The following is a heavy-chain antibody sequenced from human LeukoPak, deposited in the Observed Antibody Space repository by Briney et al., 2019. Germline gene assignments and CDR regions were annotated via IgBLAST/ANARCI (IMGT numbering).Heavy chain of an antibody. Sequence: PSETLSLTCTVSGGSISSGDYYWSWIRQPPGKGLEWIGYIYYSGSTYYNPSLKSRVTISVDTSKNQFSLKLSSVTAADTAVYYCARFNYDFWSGYYREDYYYYMDVWGKGTTVTVSS. V-gene: IGHV4-30-4*02. CDR1: GGSISSGDYY. CDR2: IYYSGST. CDR3: ARFNYDFWSGYYREDYYYYMDV. D-gene: IGHD3-3*01. J-gene: IGHJ6*03.